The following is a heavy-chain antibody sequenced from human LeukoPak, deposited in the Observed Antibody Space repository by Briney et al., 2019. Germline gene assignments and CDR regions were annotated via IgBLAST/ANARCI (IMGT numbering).Heavy chain of an antibody. CDR1: GGSFSGYY. V-gene: IGHV4-34*01. Sequence: PSETLSLTCAVYGGSFSGYYWSWIRQPPGKGLEWIGEINHSGSTNYNPSLKSRVTISVDTSKNQFSLKLSSVTAADTAMYFCARKTAGGTFDLWGQGTMVTVSS. CDR3: ARKTAGGTFDL. J-gene: IGHJ3*01. D-gene: IGHD2-21*02. CDR2: INHSGST.